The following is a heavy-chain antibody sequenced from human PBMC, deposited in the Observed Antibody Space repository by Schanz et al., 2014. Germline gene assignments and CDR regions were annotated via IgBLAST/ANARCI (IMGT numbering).Heavy chain of an antibody. CDR2: ISSSSNYY. Sequence: EVQLVESGGGLVKSGGSLRLSCATSGFIFTSYSMHWVRQAPGKGLEWVSSISSSSNYYYYADSVKGRFTISRDAAKDSLFLPMTSLRADDTAVYFCAREYASTWFESNVIPSLFPHWGQGTLVTVSS. CDR3: AREYASTWFESNVIPSLFPH. D-gene: IGHD2-8*01. J-gene: IGHJ4*02. CDR1: GFIFTSYS. V-gene: IGHV3-21*01.